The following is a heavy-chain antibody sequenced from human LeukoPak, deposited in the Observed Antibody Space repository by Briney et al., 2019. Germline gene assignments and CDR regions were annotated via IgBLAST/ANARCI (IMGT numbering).Heavy chain of an antibody. D-gene: IGHD3-3*01. V-gene: IGHV3-30*03. CDR1: GFTFSSYG. CDR3: VCSGYYY. CDR2: ISYDGSNK. Sequence: GGSLRLSCAASGFTFSSYGMHWVRQAPGKGLEWVAVISYDGSNKYYAASVKGRFTISRDNSKNTLYLQMNSLRAEDTAVYYCVCSGYYYWGQGTLVTVSS. J-gene: IGHJ4*02.